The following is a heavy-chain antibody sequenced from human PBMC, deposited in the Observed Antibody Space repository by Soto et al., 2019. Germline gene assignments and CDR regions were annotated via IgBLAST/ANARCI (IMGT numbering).Heavy chain of an antibody. J-gene: IGHJ4*02. D-gene: IGHD6-19*01. CDR1: GFTFSSYA. Sequence: EVQLLESGGGSVQPGGSLRLSCAASGFTFSSYAMTWVRQAPGTGLEWVSAISGTGSSTNYADSVEGRFTISRDNSKNTLYLQMSSLRAEDTAVYYCAKAGGIAVPGSHLDYWGQGALVSVSS. V-gene: IGHV3-23*01. CDR2: ISGTGSST. CDR3: AKAGGIAVPGSHLDY.